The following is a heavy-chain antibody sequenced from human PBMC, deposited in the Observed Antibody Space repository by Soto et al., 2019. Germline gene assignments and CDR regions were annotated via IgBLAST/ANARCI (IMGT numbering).Heavy chain of an antibody. D-gene: IGHD3-3*01. Sequence: GGSLRLSCAASGFTFSSYAMHWVRQAPGKGLEWVAVISYDGSNKYYADSVKGRFTISRDNSKNTLYLQMNSLRAEDTAVYYCARAKLRFLEWLSPQNYYFDYWGQGTLVTVSS. V-gene: IGHV3-30-3*01. CDR1: GFTFSSYA. J-gene: IGHJ4*02. CDR2: ISYDGSNK. CDR3: ARAKLRFLEWLSPQNYYFDY.